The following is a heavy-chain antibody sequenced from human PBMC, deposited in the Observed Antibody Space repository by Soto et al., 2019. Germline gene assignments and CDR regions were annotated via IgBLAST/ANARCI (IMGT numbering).Heavy chain of an antibody. CDR1: GFTFSSYE. CDR3: ARDQEAGSFFPYYYGMDV. Sequence: GGSLRLSCATSGFTFSSYEMNWVRQAPGKGLEWVSYISSSGSTIYYADSVKGRFTISRDNAKNSLYLQMDSLRAEDTAVYYCARDQEAGSFFPYYYGMDVWGQGTTVTVS. J-gene: IGHJ6*02. V-gene: IGHV3-48*03. D-gene: IGHD6-13*01. CDR2: ISSSGSTI.